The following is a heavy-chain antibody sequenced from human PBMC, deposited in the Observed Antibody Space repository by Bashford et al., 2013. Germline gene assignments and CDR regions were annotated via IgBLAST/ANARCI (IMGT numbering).Heavy chain of an antibody. CDR1: GGSISSSSYY. CDR3: ARWSGYSNFDY. CDR2: IYYSGST. J-gene: IGHJ4*02. Sequence: SETLSLTCTVSGGSISSSSYYWGWIRQPPGKGLEWIGSIYYSGSTYYNPSLKSRVTISVDTSKNQFSLKLSSVTAADTAVYYCARWSGYSNFDYWGQGTLVTVSS. V-gene: IGHV4-39*01. D-gene: IGHD5-18*01.